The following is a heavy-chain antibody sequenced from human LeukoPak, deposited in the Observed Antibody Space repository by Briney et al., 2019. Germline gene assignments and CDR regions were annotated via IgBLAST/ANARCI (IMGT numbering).Heavy chain of an antibody. CDR1: GGSINNHY. Sequence: SETLSLTCTVSGGSINNHYWSWIRQPPGKGLEWIGYIYSSGSTSYNPSLKSRVTMSVDTSKNQFSLKLSSVTAADTAVYYYARGGWYVDYWGQGTLATVSS. CDR2: IYSSGST. CDR3: ARGGWYVDY. V-gene: IGHV4-4*09. J-gene: IGHJ4*02. D-gene: IGHD6-19*01.